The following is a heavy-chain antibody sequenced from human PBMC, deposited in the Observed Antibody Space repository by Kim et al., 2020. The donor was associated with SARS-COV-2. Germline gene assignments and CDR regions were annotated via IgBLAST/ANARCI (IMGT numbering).Heavy chain of an antibody. CDR3: ARERDYCGGDCYGMDV. D-gene: IGHD2-21*01. Sequence: KVQGRVTITADESTITAYMELSSLRSEDTAVYYCARERDYCGGDCYGMDVWGQGTTVTVSS. V-gene: IGHV1-69*01. J-gene: IGHJ6*02.